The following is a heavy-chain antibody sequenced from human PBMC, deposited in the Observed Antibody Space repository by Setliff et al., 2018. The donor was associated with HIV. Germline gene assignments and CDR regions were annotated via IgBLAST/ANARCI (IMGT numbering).Heavy chain of an antibody. CDR1: GGSISSSSYY. V-gene: IGHV4-39*01. D-gene: IGHD6-13*01. J-gene: IGHJ3*02. CDR2: IYYSGST. Sequence: PSETLSLTCTVSGGSISSSSYYWGWIRQPPGKGLEWIGSIYYSGSTYYNPSLRSRATISVDTSKNQFSLKLTSVTAADTAFYYCARSDGSSWFFATFDIWGQGTMVTVSS. CDR3: ARSDGSSWFFATFDI.